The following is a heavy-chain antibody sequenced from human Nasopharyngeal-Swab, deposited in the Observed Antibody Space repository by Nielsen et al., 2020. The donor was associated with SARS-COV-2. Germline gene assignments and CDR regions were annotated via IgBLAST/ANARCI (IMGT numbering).Heavy chain of an antibody. V-gene: IGHV3-48*02. CDR3: ARDVGIVGATLDN. D-gene: IGHD1-26*01. J-gene: IGHJ4*02. Sequence: GAFLKISCAASGFTISSYVMNWVRQARGKGLEWVGYSRHRSSTSYYADSVKGRFTISRDNPKNSLYLQMNRLRDEATPVYYCARDVGIVGATLDNLSEGTRVTVSS. CDR1: GFTISSYV. CDR2: SRHRSSTS.